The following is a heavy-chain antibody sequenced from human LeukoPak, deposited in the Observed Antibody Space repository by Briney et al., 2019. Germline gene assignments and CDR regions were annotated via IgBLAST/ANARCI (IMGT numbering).Heavy chain of an antibody. Sequence: GGSLRLSCAGSGFTFRNFAMTWVRQAPGKGLEWVSAIGDKGVDKKYAASVKGRFTISRDNSQNTLYLQMNRLRVEDTAIYYCGKDWKLDYWGQGTLVTVSS. V-gene: IGHV3-23*01. D-gene: IGHD1-1*01. CDR3: GKDWKLDY. J-gene: IGHJ4*02. CDR2: IGDKGVDK. CDR1: GFTFRNFA.